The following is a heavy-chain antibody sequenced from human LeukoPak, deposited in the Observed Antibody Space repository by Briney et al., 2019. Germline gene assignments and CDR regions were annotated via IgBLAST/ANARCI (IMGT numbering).Heavy chain of an antibody. V-gene: IGHV4-39*01. CDR3: ARRPGRDYDSSGYDY. CDR1: GGSISSSSYY. CDR2: IYYSGST. Sequence: SETLSLTCTVSGGSISSSSYYWGWIRQPPGKGLEWIGSIYYSGSTYYNPSLKSRVTISVDTSKNQFSLKLSPVTAADTAVYYCARRPGRDYDSSGYDYWGQGTLVTVSS. D-gene: IGHD3-22*01. J-gene: IGHJ4*02.